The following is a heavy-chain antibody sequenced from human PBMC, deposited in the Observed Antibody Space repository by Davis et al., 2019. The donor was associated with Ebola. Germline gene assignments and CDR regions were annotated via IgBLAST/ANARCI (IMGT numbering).Heavy chain of an antibody. Sequence: GGSLRLSCVASGFSFDNTWMNWVRQAPGKGLEWVSFINGLGDRTFSAESVKGRFTISRGNSRNTLFLQLDSLRAEDTAIFYCAKVAGYTSGWTFDHWGQGSLVTVSS. D-gene: IGHD6-19*01. J-gene: IGHJ4*02. CDR1: GFSFDNTW. V-gene: IGHV3-23*01. CDR2: INGLGDRT. CDR3: AKVAGYTSGWTFDH.